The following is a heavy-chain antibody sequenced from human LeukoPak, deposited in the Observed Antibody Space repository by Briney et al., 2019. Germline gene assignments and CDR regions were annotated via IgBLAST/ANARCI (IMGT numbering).Heavy chain of an antibody. V-gene: IGHV3-7*01. D-gene: IGHD3-22*01. CDR3: ARDQGSMIVVRTTKWYFDL. CDR2: INQYGINM. CDR1: GLTFSIYW. Sequence: PGGSRSLACAASGLTFSIYWISWDRQAPGKGLEWLAYINQYGINMYYGESVKARFTMSRDNGNDPLYLQIDGLRAGGTAVYYCARDQGSMIVVRTTKWYFDLWGRGTLVTVSS. J-gene: IGHJ2*01.